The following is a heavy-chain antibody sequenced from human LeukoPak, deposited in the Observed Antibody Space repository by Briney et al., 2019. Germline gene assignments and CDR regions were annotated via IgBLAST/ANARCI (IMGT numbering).Heavy chain of an antibody. D-gene: IGHD3-10*01. CDR2: ISNGGSTK. Sequence: PGGSLRLSCAASGLAFSRYGIHWVRQAPGKGLEWVAVISNGGSTKHYADSVRGRFTISRDNSKNTLYLQMNSLRAEDTAVYYCAKDFGELLYGDAFDIWGQGTMVTVSS. J-gene: IGHJ3*02. V-gene: IGHV3-30*18. CDR1: GLAFSRYG. CDR3: AKDFGELLYGDAFDI.